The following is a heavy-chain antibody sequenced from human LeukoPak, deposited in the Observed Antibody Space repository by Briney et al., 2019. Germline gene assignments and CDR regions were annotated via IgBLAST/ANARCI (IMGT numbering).Heavy chain of an antibody. CDR3: ARDIGYGSGSYLDY. CDR2: TSSSDAGT. V-gene: IGHV3-23*01. CDR1: GFTFSDYY. D-gene: IGHD3-10*01. J-gene: IGHJ4*02. Sequence: GRSLRLSCAASGFTFSDYYMSWVRQTPGKGLEWVAATSSSDAGTYHADSVRGRFTISRDNSKNTLYLQMNSLRAEDTAVYYCARDIGYGSGSYLDYWGQGTLVTVSS.